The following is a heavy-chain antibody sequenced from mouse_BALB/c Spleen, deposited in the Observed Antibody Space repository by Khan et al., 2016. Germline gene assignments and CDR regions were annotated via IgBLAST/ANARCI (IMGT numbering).Heavy chain of an antibody. J-gene: IGHJ3*01. CDR3: TRSADWPFDY. V-gene: IGHV6-6*01. CDR1: GFTFSDAW. CDR2: IRNKANHHAT. D-gene: IGHD4-1*01. Sequence: EVKLEESGGGLVQPGGSMKLSCAASGFTFSDAWMDWVRQSQEKGLDWVAEIRNKANHHATYYAESVKGRITISRDDSKSTVYLQMKNLRPEDTAIYFCTRSADWPFDYWGQGTLVTVSA.